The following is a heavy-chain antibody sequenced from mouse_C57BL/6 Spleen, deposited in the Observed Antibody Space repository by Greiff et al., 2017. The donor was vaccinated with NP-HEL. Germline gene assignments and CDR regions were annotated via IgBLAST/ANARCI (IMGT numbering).Heavy chain of an antibody. V-gene: IGHV1-69*01. CDR3: ARRSYVDWYFDV. CDR1: GYTFTSYW. D-gene: IGHD1-1*01. CDR2: IDPSDSYT. Sequence: QVQLKQPGAELVMPGASVKLSCKASGYTFTSYWMHWVKQRPGQGLEWIGEIDPSDSYTNYNQKFKGKSTLTVDKSSSTAYMQLSSLTSEDSAVYYCARRSYVDWYFDVWGTGTTVTVSS. J-gene: IGHJ1*03.